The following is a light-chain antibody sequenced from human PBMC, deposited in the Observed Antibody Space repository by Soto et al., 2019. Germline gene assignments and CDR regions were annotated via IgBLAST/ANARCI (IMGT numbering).Light chain of an antibody. J-gene: IGLJ2*01. CDR2: EVS. CDR3: SSYACSTVV. V-gene: IGLV2-8*01. Sequence: QSALTQPPSASGSPGQSVTISCTGTSSDVGGYNYVSWYQHHPGKAPKLMIYEVSKRPSGVPDRFSGSKSGNTASLTVSGLQAEDEADYYCSSYACSTVVFGGGTKLTVL. CDR1: SSDVGGYNY.